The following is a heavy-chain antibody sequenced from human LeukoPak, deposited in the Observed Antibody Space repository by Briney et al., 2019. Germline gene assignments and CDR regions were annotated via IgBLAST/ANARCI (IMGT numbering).Heavy chain of an antibody. CDR1: GFTVSSNY. CDR3: ARDWELLRPGSDY. CDR2: IYSGGST. Sequence: GGSLRLSCAASGFTVSSNYMSWVRQAPGKGLEWVSVIYSGGSTYYADSVKGRFTISRDNSKNTLYLQMNSLRAEDTAVYYCARDWELLRPGSDYWGQGTLVTVSS. D-gene: IGHD1-26*01. V-gene: IGHV3-66*01. J-gene: IGHJ4*02.